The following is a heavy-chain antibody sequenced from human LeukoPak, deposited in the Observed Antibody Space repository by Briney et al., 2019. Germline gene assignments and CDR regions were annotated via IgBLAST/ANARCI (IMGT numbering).Heavy chain of an antibody. D-gene: IGHD3-10*01. CDR1: GYTFTDYG. V-gene: IGHV7-4-1*02. J-gene: IGHJ4*02. CDR2: INTNTGNP. Sequence: ASVKVSCKTSGYTFTDYGINWVRQAPGQGLEWLGWINTNTGNPTYAQAFTGHFVFSLETSVSTAFLQITSLKTEDTAVYYCARAIYVSDVYFFDSWGQGTLVTVSS. CDR3: ARAIYVSDVYFFDS.